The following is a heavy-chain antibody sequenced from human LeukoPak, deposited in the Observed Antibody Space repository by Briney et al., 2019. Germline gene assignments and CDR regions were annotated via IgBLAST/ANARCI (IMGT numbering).Heavy chain of an antibody. D-gene: IGHD3-16*02. CDR2: ISAYNGNT. CDR1: GYTFTSYG. CDR3: ARVRAWGSYRPRYFDY. V-gene: IGHV1-18*01. J-gene: IGHJ4*01. Sequence: GASVKVSCKASGYTFTSYGISWVRQAPGQGLEWMGWISAYNGNTNYAQKLQGRVTMTTDTSTSTAYMELRSLRSDDTAVYYCARVRAWGSYRPRYFDYWGQGTLVTVSS.